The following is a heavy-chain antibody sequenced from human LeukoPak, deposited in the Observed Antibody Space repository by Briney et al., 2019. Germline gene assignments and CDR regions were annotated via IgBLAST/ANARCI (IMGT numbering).Heavy chain of an antibody. CDR2: ISGSGGST. Sequence: GGSLRLSCAASGFTFSSYAMSWVRQAPGKGLEWVSAISGSGGSTDYADSVKGRFTISRDNSKNTLYLQMNSLRAEDTAVYYCAKDARANYYDSSGYGDYWGQGTLVTVSS. J-gene: IGHJ4*02. V-gene: IGHV3-23*01. CDR3: AKDARANYYDSSGYGDY. CDR1: GFTFSSYA. D-gene: IGHD3-22*01.